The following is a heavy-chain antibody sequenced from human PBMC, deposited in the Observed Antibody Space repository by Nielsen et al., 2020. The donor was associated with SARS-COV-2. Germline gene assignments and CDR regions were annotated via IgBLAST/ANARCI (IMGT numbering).Heavy chain of an antibody. Sequence: ESLKISCTASGFTFSMYAMSWVRQAPGKGLEWVSLISASGGNTYYAGSVKGRFTVSRDNSKHTLYLQMNSLRAEDTAVYYCAKQGSHSVVGWQNWSDSWGQGTLVTVSP. CDR1: GFTFSMYA. D-gene: IGHD1-26*01. J-gene: IGHJ5*01. CDR2: ISASGGNT. CDR3: AKQGSHSVVGWQNWSDS. V-gene: IGHV3-23*01.